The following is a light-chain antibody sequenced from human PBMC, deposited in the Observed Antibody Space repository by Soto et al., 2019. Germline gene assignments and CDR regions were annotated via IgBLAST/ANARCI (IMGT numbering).Light chain of an antibody. V-gene: IGKV1-5*03. CDR1: RSLQTW. CDR3: QQYTCLWT. J-gene: IGKJ1*01. CDR2: QAS. Sequence: IQMTQSPSTLSSSVRDRVTITCRASRSLQTWLAWYQQKPGKVPKILIYQASSLQNGVPARFIGSGSGTEFTLTISSLTPDDVATYYCQQYTCLWTFGPGTKVDIK.